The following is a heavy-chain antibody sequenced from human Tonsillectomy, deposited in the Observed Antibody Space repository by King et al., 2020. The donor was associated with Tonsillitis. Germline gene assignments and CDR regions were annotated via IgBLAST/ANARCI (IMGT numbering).Heavy chain of an antibody. Sequence: TLKESGPALVKPTQTLTLTCTFSGFSLSTPGVRVSWIRQPPGKALEWLARIDWDDDKFYSTSLQTRLTIPKDTSKNQVALTMTNMDPVDTATYYCARTSVAGLYYFDYWGQGTLVTVSS. V-gene: IGHV2-70*04. CDR2: IDWDDDK. CDR3: ARTSVAGLYYFDY. J-gene: IGHJ4*02. CDR1: GFSLSTPGVR. D-gene: IGHD6-19*01.